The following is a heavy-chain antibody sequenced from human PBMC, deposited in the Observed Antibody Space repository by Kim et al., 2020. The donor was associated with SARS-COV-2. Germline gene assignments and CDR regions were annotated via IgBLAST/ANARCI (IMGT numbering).Heavy chain of an antibody. D-gene: IGHD5-12*01. V-gene: IGHV1-2*02. Sequence: AQKFQGRVTMTRDTSISTAYMELSRLRSDDTAVYYCARETGMVATVLFDYWGQGTLVTVSS. CDR3: ARETGMVATVLFDY. J-gene: IGHJ4*02.